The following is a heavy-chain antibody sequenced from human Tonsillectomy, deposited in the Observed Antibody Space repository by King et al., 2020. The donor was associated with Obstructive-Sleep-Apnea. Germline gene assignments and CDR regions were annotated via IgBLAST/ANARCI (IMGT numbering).Heavy chain of an antibody. J-gene: IGHJ4*02. V-gene: IGHV3-74*01. D-gene: IGHD5-24*01. Sequence: VQLVQSGGGLVQPGGSLRLSCAASGFAFDIYWMHWVRQAPGKGLVWVARINYDGTTTTYADSVKGRFAISRDNAKNTLSLQMNSLRADDTAVYYCARAGGMATMRFFWGQGTQVTVSS. CDR3: ARAGGMATMRFF. CDR1: GFAFDIYW. CDR2: INYDGTTT.